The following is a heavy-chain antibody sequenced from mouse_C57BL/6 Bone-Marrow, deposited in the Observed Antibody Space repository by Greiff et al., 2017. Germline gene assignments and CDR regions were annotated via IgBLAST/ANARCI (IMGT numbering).Heavy chain of an antibody. CDR3: ARIYYFSWCAY. Sequence: EVMLVESGGGLVKPGGSLKLSCAASGFTFSSYAMSWVRQTPEKRLEWVATISDGGSYTYYPDNVKGRFTISRDNAKNNLYLQMSHLKSEDTAMYYCARIYYFSWCAYWGQGTLVTVSA. D-gene: IGHD1-1*01. V-gene: IGHV5-4*03. J-gene: IGHJ3*01. CDR2: ISDGGSYT. CDR1: GFTFSSYA.